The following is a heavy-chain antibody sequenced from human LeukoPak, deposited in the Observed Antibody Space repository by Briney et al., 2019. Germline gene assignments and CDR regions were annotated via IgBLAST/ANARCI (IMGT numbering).Heavy chain of an antibody. Sequence: GGSLRLSCAASGFTFSNFWMHWVRQAPGKGLVWVSHINSDESTTNYADFVRGRFTISRDNSKNTLYLQMNSLRAEDTAVYYCAKVPLSSSGWDREYYFDYWGQGTLVTVSS. J-gene: IGHJ4*02. D-gene: IGHD6-19*01. CDR2: INSDESTT. V-gene: IGHV3-74*01. CDR1: GFTFSNFW. CDR3: AKVPLSSSGWDREYYFDY.